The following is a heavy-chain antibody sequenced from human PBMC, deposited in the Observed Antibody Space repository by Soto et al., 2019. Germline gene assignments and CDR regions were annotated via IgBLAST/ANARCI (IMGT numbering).Heavy chain of an antibody. Sequence: QVQLVQSGAEVKKTGASVRVSCKASGYSFTSYGISWVRQAPGQGLEWMGWISAYNGNTNYAQKLQGRVTMTTDTSTSTAYMELRRLRSDDTAVYYCARQQWLYYYYCMDVWGQGTTVTVSS. J-gene: IGHJ6*02. D-gene: IGHD6-19*01. V-gene: IGHV1-18*01. CDR2: ISAYNGNT. CDR1: GYSFTSYG. CDR3: ARQQWLYYYYCMDV.